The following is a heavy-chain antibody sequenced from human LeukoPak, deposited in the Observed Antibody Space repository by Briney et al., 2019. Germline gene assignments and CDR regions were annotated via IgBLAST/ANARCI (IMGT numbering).Heavy chain of an antibody. V-gene: IGHV3-30*03. Sequence: GGSLRLSCAASGFTFSSYGMHWVRQAPGKGLEWVAVISYDGSNKYYADSVKGRFTISRDNSKNTLYLQMNSLRAEDTAVYYCARGLSLILRWNYYFDYWGQGTLVTVSS. CDR1: GFTFSSYG. D-gene: IGHD4-23*01. CDR3: ARGLSLILRWNYYFDY. CDR2: ISYDGSNK. J-gene: IGHJ4*02.